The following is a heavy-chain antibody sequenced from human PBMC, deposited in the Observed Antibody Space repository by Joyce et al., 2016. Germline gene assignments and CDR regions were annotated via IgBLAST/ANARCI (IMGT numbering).Heavy chain of an antibody. V-gene: IGHV3-48*01. CDR1: GFTFSSYS. CDR3: ARDRKWLGDFDY. CDR2: ISSSSTTI. J-gene: IGHJ4*02. Sequence: ELQLVESRGGLVLPGGSLRLSCVASGFTFSSYSMNWVRQAPGKGLEWVSYISSSSTTIFYADSVKGRFISSRDNAKNSLFLQMNSLRAEDTAVYYCARDRKWLGDFDYWGQGTLVTVSS. D-gene: IGHD6-19*01.